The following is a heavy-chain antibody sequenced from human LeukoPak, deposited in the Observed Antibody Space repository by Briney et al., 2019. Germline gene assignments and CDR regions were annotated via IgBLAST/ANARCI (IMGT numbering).Heavy chain of an antibody. V-gene: IGHV1-2*02. CDR2: INPNSGGT. J-gene: IGHJ3*02. D-gene: IGHD4-23*01. CDR1: GYTFTDFS. Sequence: ASVKVSCKASGYTFTDFSMHWVRQAPGQGLEWMGWINPNSGGTNYAQKFQGRVTMTRDTSISTAYMELSRLRSDDTAVYYCAKSRWKDAFDIWGQGTMVTVSS. CDR3: AKSRWKDAFDI.